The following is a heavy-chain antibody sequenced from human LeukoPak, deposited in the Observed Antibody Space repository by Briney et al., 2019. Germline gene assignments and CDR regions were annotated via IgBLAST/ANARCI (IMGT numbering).Heavy chain of an antibody. D-gene: IGHD1-26*01. CDR3: ANDPGSYTHYYSYYMDV. Sequence: GGSLRLSCAASGFTFSSYAMSWVRQAPGKGLEWVSAISGSGGSTYYADSVKGRFTISRDNSKNTLYLQMNSLRAEDTAVYYCANDPGSYTHYYSYYMDVWGKGTTVTVS. J-gene: IGHJ6*03. CDR1: GFTFSSYA. V-gene: IGHV3-23*01. CDR2: ISGSGGST.